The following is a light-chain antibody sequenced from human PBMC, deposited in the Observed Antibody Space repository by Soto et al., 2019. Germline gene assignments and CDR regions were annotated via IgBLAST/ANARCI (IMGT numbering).Light chain of an antibody. V-gene: IGLV1-40*01. Sequence: QPVLTQPPSVSGAPGQRVTISCTGNSSNIGADYDEHWYQQLPGTAPKLLIYGNSNRPSGVPDRFSGSKSGTSASLAITGLQAEDEADYYCQSYDSSLSGREVFGTGTKLTVL. CDR1: SSNIGADYD. CDR3: QSYDSSLSGREV. CDR2: GNS. J-gene: IGLJ1*01.